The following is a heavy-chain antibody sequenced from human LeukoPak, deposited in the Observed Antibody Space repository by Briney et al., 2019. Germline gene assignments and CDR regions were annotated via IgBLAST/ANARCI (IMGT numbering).Heavy chain of an antibody. CDR1: GASITSDAYY. CDR3: ARRDYAAWFDP. V-gene: IGHV4-39*07. D-gene: IGHD4/OR15-4a*01. J-gene: IGHJ5*02. Sequence: SETLSLTCSVSGASITSDAYYWAWLRQPQGKGLEWIGSVYYSGRIKYNPSLKGRVSISRDMAKNQFFLNLNSANATDTAVYYCARRDYAAWFDPWGQGTLVTVSS. CDR2: VYYSGRI.